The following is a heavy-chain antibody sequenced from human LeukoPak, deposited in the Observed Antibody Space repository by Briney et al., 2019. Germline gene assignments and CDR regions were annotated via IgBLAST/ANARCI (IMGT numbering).Heavy chain of an antibody. CDR1: GGSISTSSYY. CDR3: ARERGTGGAPDY. V-gene: IGHV4-39*07. J-gene: IGHJ4*02. D-gene: IGHD1-1*01. CDR2: ILYSGST. Sequence: SETLSLTCTVSGGSISTSSYYWGWVRQPPGKGLEWLGNILYSGSTYYSPSLKSRVTISLDTSRNQFSLKLSSVTAADTAVYYCARERGTGGAPDYWGQGTLVTVSS.